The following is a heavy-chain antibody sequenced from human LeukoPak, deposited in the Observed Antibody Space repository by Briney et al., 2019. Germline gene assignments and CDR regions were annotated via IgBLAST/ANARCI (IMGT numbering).Heavy chain of an antibody. CDR2: IRGSGDST. D-gene: IGHD3-22*01. J-gene: IGHJ4*02. V-gene: IGHV3-23*01. CDR3: AKYSHDSSGSYDY. Sequence: GGSLRLSCAASGFTLSNNGMSRVRQAPGKGLEWVSSIRGSGDSTYYVDSVKGRFTISRDNSKNTLYLQMNSLRAEDTAVYYCAKYSHDSSGSYDYWGQGTLVTVSS. CDR1: GFTLSNNG.